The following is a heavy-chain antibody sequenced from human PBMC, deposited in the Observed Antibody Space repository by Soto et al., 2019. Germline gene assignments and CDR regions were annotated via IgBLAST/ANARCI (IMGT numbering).Heavy chain of an antibody. CDR3: ARESSPSLEMAATNLDY. Sequence: ASVKVSCKASGGTFGSYAISWVRQAPGQGHEWMGGIIPIFGTANYAQKFQGRVTITADESTSTAYMELSSLRSEDTAVYFCARESSPSLEMAATNLDYWGQGTLVTVSS. V-gene: IGHV1-69*13. CDR2: IIPIFGTA. D-gene: IGHD5-12*01. J-gene: IGHJ4*02. CDR1: GGTFGSYA.